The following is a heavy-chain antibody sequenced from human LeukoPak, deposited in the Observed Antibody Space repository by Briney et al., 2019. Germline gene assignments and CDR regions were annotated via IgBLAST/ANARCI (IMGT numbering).Heavy chain of an antibody. V-gene: IGHV4-39*01. CDR2: IYDSGST. CDR1: GGSIRSSYYY. CDR3: ARGEPAFSSGWYTYYFDY. J-gene: IGHJ4*02. D-gene: IGHD6-19*01. Sequence: SETLSLTCTVSGGSIRSSYYYWGWIRQPPGKGLEWIGSIYDSGSTYYNPSLKSRVTLSVDTSKNQFSLKLNSVTAADTAVYYCARGEPAFSSGWYTYYFDYWGQGTLVTVSS.